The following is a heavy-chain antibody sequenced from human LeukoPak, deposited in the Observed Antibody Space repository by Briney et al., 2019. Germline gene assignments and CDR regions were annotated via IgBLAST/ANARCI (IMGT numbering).Heavy chain of an antibody. J-gene: IGHJ4*02. V-gene: IGHV4-38-2*01. Sequence: SETLSLTCAVSGYSITTGSYWGWIRQPPGKGLEWIGNIYHRGSTYYNPSLKSRVTISADTSKNQLSLKLTSVTAADTAVYYCAKVGAYGDYARHDYWGQGTLVTVSS. CDR2: IYHRGST. D-gene: IGHD4-17*01. CDR1: GYSITTGSY. CDR3: AKVGAYGDYARHDY.